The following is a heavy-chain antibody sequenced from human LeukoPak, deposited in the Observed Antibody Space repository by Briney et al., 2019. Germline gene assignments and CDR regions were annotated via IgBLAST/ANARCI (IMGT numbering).Heavy chain of an antibody. CDR3: AIEDSGGYSEVAFDI. Sequence: SVKVSCKASGGTFSSYAISWLRQAPGQGLEWMGGIIPIFGTANYAQKFQGRVTITADESTSTAYMELSSLRSEDTAVYYCAIEDSGGYSEVAFDIWGQGTMVTVSS. V-gene: IGHV1-69*01. CDR1: GGTFSSYA. CDR2: IIPIFGTA. J-gene: IGHJ3*02. D-gene: IGHD3-22*01.